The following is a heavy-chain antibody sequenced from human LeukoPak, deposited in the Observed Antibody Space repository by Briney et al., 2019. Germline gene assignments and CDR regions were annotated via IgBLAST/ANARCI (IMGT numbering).Heavy chain of an antibody. CDR3: ARDSPEEMATISFDY. CDR1: GFTFSSYE. J-gene: IGHJ4*02. D-gene: IGHD5-24*01. V-gene: IGHV3-48*03. CDR2: ISSSGSTI. Sequence: GGSLRLSCAASGFTFSSYEMNWVRQAPGKGLEWVSYISSSGSTIYYADSVKGRFTISRDNAKNSLYLQMNSLRAEDTAVYYCARDSPEEMATISFDYWGQGALVTVSS.